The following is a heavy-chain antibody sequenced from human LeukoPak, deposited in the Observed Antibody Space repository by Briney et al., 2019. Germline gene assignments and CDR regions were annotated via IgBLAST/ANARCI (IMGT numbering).Heavy chain of an antibody. V-gene: IGHV6-1*01. D-gene: IGHD6-6*01. CDR3: VRVAYSSSYYFGS. Sequence: SQTLSLTCVISGDSVSSNSVAWHWIRQSPSRGLEWLGRTYYRSKWYNHYAPSVESRITINPDTSKNQLSLQLNSVTPEDTAVYYCVRVAYSSSYYFGSWGQGNLVTVSS. CDR2: TYYRSKWYN. J-gene: IGHJ4*02. CDR1: GDSVSSNSVA.